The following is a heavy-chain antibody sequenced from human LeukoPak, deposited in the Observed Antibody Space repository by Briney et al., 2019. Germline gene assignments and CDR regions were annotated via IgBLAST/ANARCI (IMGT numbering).Heavy chain of an antibody. Sequence: GGSLRLSCAASGFTFSTYNMNWIRQAPGKGLEWLAYISHSSTAIYYADSVKGRFTISRDNAKKSLCLQMNSLRAEDTGTYFCARDSRLGYGAIPPVDSWGQGTLVSVSS. CDR1: GFTFSTYN. D-gene: IGHD5-18*01. J-gene: IGHJ4*02. CDR3: ARDSRLGYGAIPPVDS. V-gene: IGHV3-48*03. CDR2: ISHSSTAI.